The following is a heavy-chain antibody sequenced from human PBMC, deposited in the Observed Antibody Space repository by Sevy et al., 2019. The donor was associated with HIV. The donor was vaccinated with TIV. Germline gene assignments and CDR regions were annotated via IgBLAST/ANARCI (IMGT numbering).Heavy chain of an antibody. V-gene: IGHV1-2*02. D-gene: IGHD6-13*01. CDR3: ARRTAAASNGLYFDY. J-gene: IGHJ4*02. CDR2: INANSGGT. CDR1: GYTFTGYY. Sequence: ASVKVSCKASGYTFTGYYMHWVRQAPGQGLEWMGWINANSGGTNYAQKFQGRVTMTRDTSISTAYMELSRLRSDDTAVYYCARRTAAASNGLYFDYWGQGTLVTVSS.